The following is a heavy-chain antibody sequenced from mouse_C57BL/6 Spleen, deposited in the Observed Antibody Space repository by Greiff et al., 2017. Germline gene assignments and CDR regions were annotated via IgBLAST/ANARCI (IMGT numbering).Heavy chain of an antibody. J-gene: IGHJ1*03. CDR3: ARGTTVVERYWYFDV. V-gene: IGHV1-22*01. Sequence: DVQLQESGPELVKPGASVKMSCKASGYTFTDYNMHWVKQSHGKSLEWIGYINPNNGGTSYNQKFKGKATLTVNKSSSTAYLELRSLTSEDSAGYYCARGTTVVERYWYFDVWGTGTTVTVSS. CDR1: GYTFTDYN. D-gene: IGHD1-1*01. CDR2: INPNNGGT.